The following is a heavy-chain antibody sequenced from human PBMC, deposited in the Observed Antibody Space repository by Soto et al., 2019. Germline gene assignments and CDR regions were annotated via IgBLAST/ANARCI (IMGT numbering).Heavy chain of an antibody. CDR2: IYYSGST. Sequence: PSETLSLTCTVSGGSFDSSNYFWGWIRQPPGKGLEWIGNIYYSGSTYYNPSLKSRVTISVDTSKNQFSLKLSSVTAADTAVYYCARHVRVLLWFGDPMPLDYWGQGTPVTVSS. J-gene: IGHJ4*02. D-gene: IGHD3-10*01. V-gene: IGHV4-39*01. CDR1: GGSFDSSNYF. CDR3: ARHVRVLLWFGDPMPLDY.